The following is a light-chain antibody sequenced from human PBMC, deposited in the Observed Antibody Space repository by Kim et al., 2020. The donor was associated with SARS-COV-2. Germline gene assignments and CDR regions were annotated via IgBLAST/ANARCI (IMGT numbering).Light chain of an antibody. CDR1: NIGSKS. Sequence: SYELTQPPSVSVAPGKTARITCGGNNIGSKSVHWYQQKSGQAPVLVIYYDSDRPSGIPERFSGSNSGNTATLTISRVEAGDEADYYCQVWDSSSVV. V-gene: IGLV3-21*04. CDR3: QVWDSSSVV. J-gene: IGLJ2*01. CDR2: YDS.